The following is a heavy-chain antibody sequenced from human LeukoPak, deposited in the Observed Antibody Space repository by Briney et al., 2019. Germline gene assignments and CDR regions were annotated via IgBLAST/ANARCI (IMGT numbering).Heavy chain of an antibody. Sequence: KPSETLSLTCTVSGGSISNYYWSWIRQPPGKGLEWIGYIYYSGSTNYNPSLKSRVTISVDTSKNQFSLKLSSVTAADTAVYYCARQNDFWSGPNWFDPWGQGTLVTVSS. CDR1: GGSISNYY. V-gene: IGHV4-59*08. J-gene: IGHJ5*02. CDR2: IYYSGST. CDR3: ARQNDFWSGPNWFDP. D-gene: IGHD3-3*01.